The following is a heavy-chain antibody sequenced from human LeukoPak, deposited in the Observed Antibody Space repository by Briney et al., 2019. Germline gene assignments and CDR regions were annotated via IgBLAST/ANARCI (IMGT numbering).Heavy chain of an antibody. CDR2: IGFDGTNK. V-gene: IGHV3-30*02. CDR3: AKDCESWGRPGIDY. J-gene: IGHJ4*02. CDR1: GFTFSSYG. Sequence: GGSLRLSCEASGFTFSSYGMHWVRQAPGKGLEWVAFIGFDGTNKNYVDSVKGRFAISRDNSKKTLYLQMNSLRVEDTAVYYCAKDCESWGRPGIDYWGQGSLVSVSS. D-gene: IGHD3-16*01.